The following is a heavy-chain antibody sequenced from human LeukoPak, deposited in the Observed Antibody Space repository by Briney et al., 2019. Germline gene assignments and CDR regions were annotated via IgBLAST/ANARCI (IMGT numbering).Heavy chain of an antibody. V-gene: IGHV4-39*01. CDR3: AAAFDY. CDR2: TYYGGNT. D-gene: IGHD6-25*01. Sequence: PSETLSLTCTVSGGSISSSSYYWGWIRQPPGKGLEWIGNTYYGGNTYYNPSLKSRVTIFVDTSKNQFSLELNSVTAADTAVYYCAAAFDYWGQGTLVTVSS. J-gene: IGHJ4*02. CDR1: GGSISSSSYY.